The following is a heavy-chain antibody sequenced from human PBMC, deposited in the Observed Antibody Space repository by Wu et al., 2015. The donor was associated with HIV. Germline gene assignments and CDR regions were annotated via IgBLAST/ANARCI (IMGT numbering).Heavy chain of an antibody. J-gene: IGHJ4*02. CDR3: ARHVLNYYGSGSYYPSFDY. Sequence: QVQLVQSGAEVKKPGSSVKVSCKASGGTFSSYAISWVRQAPGQGLEWMGGIIPIFGTANYAQKFQGRVTIITDESTSTAYMELSSLRSEDTAVYYCARHVLNYYGSGSYYPSFDYWGQGTLVTVSS. CDR1: GGTFSSYA. V-gene: IGHV1-69*05. D-gene: IGHD3-10*01. CDR2: IIPIFGTA.